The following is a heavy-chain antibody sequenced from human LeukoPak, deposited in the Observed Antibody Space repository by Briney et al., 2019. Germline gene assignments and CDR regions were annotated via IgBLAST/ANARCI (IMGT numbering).Heavy chain of an antibody. Sequence: GGSLRLSCAASGFTFSDYYMSWIRQAPGKGLEWVSYISSSGSTIYYADFVKGRFTISRDNAKNSLYLQMNSLRAEDTAVYYCARDFPYYYGSGSYLFDYWGQGTLVTVSS. D-gene: IGHD3-10*01. CDR3: ARDFPYYYGSGSYLFDY. CDR2: ISSSGSTI. J-gene: IGHJ4*02. V-gene: IGHV3-11*01. CDR1: GFTFSDYY.